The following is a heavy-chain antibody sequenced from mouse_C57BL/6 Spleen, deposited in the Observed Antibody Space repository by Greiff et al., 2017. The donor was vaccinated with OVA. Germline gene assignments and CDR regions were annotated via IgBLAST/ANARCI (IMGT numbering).Heavy chain of an antibody. Sequence: EVMLVESGAELVKPGASVKLSCTASGFNIKDYYMHWVKQRTEQGLEWIGWIDPEDGETKYASKFQGKATITADTSSNTAYLHLSSLTSEDTAVYYCARAFYYYCMSYAIDYWGQGTTVTVSS. CDR1: GFNIKDYY. J-gene: IGHJ4*01. CDR2: IDPEDGET. D-gene: IGHD1-1*01. V-gene: IGHV14-2*01. CDR3: ARAFYYYCMSYAIDY.